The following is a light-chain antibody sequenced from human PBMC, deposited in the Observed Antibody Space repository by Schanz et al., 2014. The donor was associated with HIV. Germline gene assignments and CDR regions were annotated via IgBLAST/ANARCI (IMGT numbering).Light chain of an antibody. CDR1: SGDVSVHNY. J-gene: IGLJ2*01. CDR3: SSYTSRSTVV. V-gene: IGLV2-8*01. CDR2: DVS. Sequence: QSVLTQPPAASGSPGQSVTISCTEASGDVSVHNYVSWYQQHPGKAPKLIIFDVSERPSAVPDRFSGSKSGNTASLTVSGLQPEDEADYYCSSYTSRSTVVFGGGTKLTVL.